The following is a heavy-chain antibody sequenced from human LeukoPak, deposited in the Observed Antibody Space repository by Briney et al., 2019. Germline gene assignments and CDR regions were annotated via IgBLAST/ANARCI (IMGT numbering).Heavy chain of an antibody. CDR3: AREWVVVAAHHRPNWFDP. Sequence: ASVKVSCKASGYTFTGYYMHWVRQAPGQGLEWMGWINPNSGGTNYAQKFQGRVTMTRDTSISTAYMELSRLRSDDTAVYYCAREWVVVAAHHRPNWFDPWGQGTLVTVSS. CDR1: GYTFTGYY. V-gene: IGHV1-2*02. CDR2: INPNSGGT. J-gene: IGHJ5*02. D-gene: IGHD2-15*01.